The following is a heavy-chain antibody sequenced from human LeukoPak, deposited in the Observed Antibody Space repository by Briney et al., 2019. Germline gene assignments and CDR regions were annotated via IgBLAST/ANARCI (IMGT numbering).Heavy chain of an antibody. CDR2: ISYDGSNK. V-gene: IGHV3-30*18. Sequence: PGGSLRLSCAASGFTFSSYGMHWVRQAPGKGLEWVAVISYDGSNKYYADSVKGRFTISRDNSKNTLYLQMNSLRAEDTAVYYCAKGIEEVVIAQSDYYYYYYMDVWGKGTTVTVSS. D-gene: IGHD2-21*01. CDR1: GFTFSSYG. J-gene: IGHJ6*03. CDR3: AKGIEEVVIAQSDYYYYYYMDV.